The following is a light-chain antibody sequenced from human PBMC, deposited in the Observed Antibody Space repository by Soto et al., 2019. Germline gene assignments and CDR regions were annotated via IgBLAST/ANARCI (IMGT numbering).Light chain of an antibody. Sequence: IQMTQSPSSLSASVADRVTITCQASQDIKNYLNWYQQKSGKAPKLLIYDASDLETGVPSRFSGSGSGTDFTFTINSLQPEDIATYYCQQYDNLPLTFGGGTKVDIK. CDR1: QDIKNY. V-gene: IGKV1-33*01. CDR3: QQYDNLPLT. CDR2: DAS. J-gene: IGKJ4*01.